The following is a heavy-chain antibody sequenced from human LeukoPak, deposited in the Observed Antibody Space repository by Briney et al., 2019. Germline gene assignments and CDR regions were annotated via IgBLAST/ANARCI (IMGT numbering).Heavy chain of an antibody. CDR3: ARAYTGLGATHAFDI. J-gene: IGHJ3*02. Sequence: PSETLSLTCTVSGGSISSYYWSWIRQPPGKGLEWIGYIYYSGSTNYNPSLKSRVTISVDTSKNQFSLKLSSVTAADTAVYYCARAYTGLGATHAFDIWGQGTMVTVSS. D-gene: IGHD3-16*01. CDR2: IYYSGST. CDR1: GGSISSYY. V-gene: IGHV4-59*01.